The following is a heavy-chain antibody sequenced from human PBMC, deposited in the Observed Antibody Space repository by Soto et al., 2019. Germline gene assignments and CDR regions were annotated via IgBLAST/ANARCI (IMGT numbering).Heavy chain of an antibody. Sequence: SETLSLTCAVYGGSFSGYYWTWIRQPPGKGLEWIGSIYYSGSTYYNPSLKSRVTISVDTSKNQFSLKLTSVTAADTAVYYCARDKITGLFDYWGQGTLVTVSS. CDR3: ARDKITGLFDY. CDR2: IYYSGST. D-gene: IGHD2-8*02. V-gene: IGHV4-34*01. J-gene: IGHJ4*02. CDR1: GGSFSGYY.